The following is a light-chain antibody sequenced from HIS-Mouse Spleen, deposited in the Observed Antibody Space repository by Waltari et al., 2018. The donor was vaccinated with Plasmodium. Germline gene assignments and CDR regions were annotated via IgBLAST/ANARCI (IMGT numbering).Light chain of an antibody. CDR3: SSYTSSSTRV. J-gene: IGLJ3*02. Sequence: PGQSITISCSGSSSNIGNNYVSWYQQLPGTAPKLLIYDNNKRPSGIPDRFSGSKSGTSATLGITGLQTEDEADYYCSSYTSSSTRVFGGGTKLTVL. CDR2: DNN. V-gene: IGLV1-51*01. CDR1: SSNIGNNY.